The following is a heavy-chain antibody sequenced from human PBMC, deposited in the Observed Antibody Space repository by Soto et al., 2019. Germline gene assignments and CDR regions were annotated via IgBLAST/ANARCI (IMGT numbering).Heavy chain of an antibody. Sequence: QVQLQESGPGLVKPSGTLSLTCAVSGGSISSSNWWSWVRQPPGKGLEWIGEIYHSGSTNYNPSLKSRVTISVDKSKNQFSLKLSSVTASDTAVYYCASSGYDSSGYYYLDYWGQGTLVTVSS. CDR3: ASSGYDSSGYYYLDY. D-gene: IGHD3-22*01. CDR1: GGSISSSNW. V-gene: IGHV4-4*02. CDR2: IYHSGST. J-gene: IGHJ4*02.